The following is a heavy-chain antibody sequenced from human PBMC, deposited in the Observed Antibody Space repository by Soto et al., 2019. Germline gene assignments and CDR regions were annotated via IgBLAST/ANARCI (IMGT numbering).Heavy chain of an antibody. Sequence: SETLSLTCTVSGGSISSYYWSWIRQPPGKGLEWIGYIYYSGSTNYNPSLKSRVTISVDTSKNQFSLKLSSVAAADTAVYYCARDVFGGLAANWFDPWGQGTLVTVSS. CDR3: ARDVFGGLAANWFDP. CDR1: GGSISSYY. V-gene: IGHV4-59*01. CDR2: IYYSGST. J-gene: IGHJ5*02. D-gene: IGHD3-3*01.